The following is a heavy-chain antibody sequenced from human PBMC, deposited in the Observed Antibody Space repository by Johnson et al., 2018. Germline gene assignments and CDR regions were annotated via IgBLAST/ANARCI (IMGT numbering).Heavy chain of an antibody. J-gene: IGHJ1*01. V-gene: IGHV3-9*01. CDR1: GFSFDDYA. D-gene: IGHD6-6*01. Sequence: VQLVESGGGLVQPGRPLRLCCAASGFSFDDYAIHWVRQAPGKGLEWVSSISRNGGSTGYADSVKGRFTISRDKPTNSLYLQMNSLRGEDTALYYCVLSLVRGEFFPYWGQGTLVTVSS. CDR3: VLSLVRGEFFPY. CDR2: ISRNGGST.